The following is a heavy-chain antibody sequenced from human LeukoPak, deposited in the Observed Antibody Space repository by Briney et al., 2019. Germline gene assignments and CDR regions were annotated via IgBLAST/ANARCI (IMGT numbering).Heavy chain of an antibody. J-gene: IGHJ5*02. CDR1: GGSFSGYY. D-gene: IGHD5-24*01. V-gene: IGHV4-34*01. CDR2: INHSGNT. CDR3: ARECRDGYNPRAGGSWFDP. Sequence: SETLSLTCAVYGGSFSGYYWSWIRQPPGKGLEWIGEINHSGNTNYNPSLKSRVTISVDKPRNQFSLKLSSVTAADTAVYYCARECRDGYNPRAGGSWFDPWGQGTLVTASS.